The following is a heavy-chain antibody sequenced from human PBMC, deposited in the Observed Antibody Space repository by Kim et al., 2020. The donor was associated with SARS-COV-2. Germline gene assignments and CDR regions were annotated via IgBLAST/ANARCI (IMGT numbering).Heavy chain of an antibody. J-gene: IGHJ6*02. CDR3: ARGPWWYSPPKAPYGMDV. CDR2: IYYSGST. D-gene: IGHD2-15*01. V-gene: IGHV4-59*01. CDR1: GGSISSYY. Sequence: SETLSLTCTVSGGSISSYYWSWIRQPPGKGLEWIGYIYYSGSTNYNPSLKSRVTISVDTSKNQFSLKLSSVTAADTAVYYCARGPWWYSPPKAPYGMDVWGQGTTVTVSS.